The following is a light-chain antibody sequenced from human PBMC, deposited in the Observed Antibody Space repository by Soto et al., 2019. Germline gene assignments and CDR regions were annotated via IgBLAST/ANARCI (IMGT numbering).Light chain of an antibody. J-gene: IGKJ4*01. CDR1: QSFNSIY. CDR2: GAS. V-gene: IGKV3-20*01. CDR3: LQDYTYPLT. Sequence: EIVMTHSPGTLSLSPGERATLSFSSSQSFNSIYLAWYQQKPGQAPRLLIYGASSRATGIPDRFSGSGSGTDFTLTISRLEPEDFATYYCLQDYTYPLTFGGGTKVDIK.